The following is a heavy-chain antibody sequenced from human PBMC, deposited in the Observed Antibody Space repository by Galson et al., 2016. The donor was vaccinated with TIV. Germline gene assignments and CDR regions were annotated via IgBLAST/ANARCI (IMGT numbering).Heavy chain of an antibody. Sequence: SLRLSCAASGFAVSSNQMNWVRQAPGKGLEWVSTIDRGGTPEYADSVKGRSILSRDTLKNTVSLQMNTRRTEDTAVYFCARVQESLAAVEAFDVWGQGTLVTVSS. CDR2: IDRGGTP. V-gene: IGHV3-53*01. CDR3: ARVQESLAAVEAFDV. D-gene: IGHD2-15*01. CDR1: GFAVSSNQ. J-gene: IGHJ3*01.